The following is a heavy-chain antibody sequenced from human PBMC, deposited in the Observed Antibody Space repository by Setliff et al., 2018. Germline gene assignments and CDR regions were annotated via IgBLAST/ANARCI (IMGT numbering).Heavy chain of an antibody. Sequence: PSETLSLTCNVSGDSISAASIMAWIRQPPGKGLEFIGYVYYSGAAKYDPSLKSRVTMSVDTSKSQFSLRLISLTAADTAAYYCAALPMEIYPIGPPHYWGPGTLVTVSS. D-gene: IGHD3-3*01. J-gene: IGHJ4*02. V-gene: IGHV4-59*08. CDR3: AALPMEIYPIGPPHY. CDR2: VYYSGAA. CDR1: GDSISAAS.